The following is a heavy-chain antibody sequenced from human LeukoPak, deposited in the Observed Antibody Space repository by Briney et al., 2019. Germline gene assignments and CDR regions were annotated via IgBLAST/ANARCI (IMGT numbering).Heavy chain of an antibody. CDR2: INWSGGST. J-gene: IGHJ6*02. Sequence: GGSLRLSCAASGFTFDDYGMSWVRQAPGKGLEWVSGINWSGGSTGYADPVKGRFTISRDNAKNSLYLQMNSLRAEDTALYHCARASGKGLDYYYYGMDVWGQGTTVTVSS. D-gene: IGHD3-10*01. CDR1: GFTFDDYG. V-gene: IGHV3-20*01. CDR3: ARASGKGLDYYYYGMDV.